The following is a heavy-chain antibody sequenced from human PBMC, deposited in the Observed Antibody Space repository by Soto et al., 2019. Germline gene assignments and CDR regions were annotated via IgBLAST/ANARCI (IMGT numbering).Heavy chain of an antibody. CDR3: ASFTYYYDSRGAFDI. J-gene: IGHJ3*02. CDR2: ITPIFGTA. V-gene: IGHV1-69*13. CDR1: GGTFSSYA. Sequence: SVKVSCKASGGTFSSYAISWVRQAPGQGLEWMGGITPIFGTANYAQKFQGRVTITADESTSTAYMELSSLRSEDTAVYYCASFTYYYDSRGAFDIWGQGTMVTVSS. D-gene: IGHD3-22*01.